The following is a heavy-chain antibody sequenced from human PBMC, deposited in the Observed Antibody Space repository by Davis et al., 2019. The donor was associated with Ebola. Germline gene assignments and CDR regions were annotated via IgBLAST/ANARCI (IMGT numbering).Heavy chain of an antibody. CDR2: ISGSGGST. D-gene: IGHD3-16*01. Sequence: GESLKISCAASGFTFSSYSMNWVRQAPGKGLEWVSAISGSGGSTYYADSVKGRFTISRDNSKNTLYLQMNSLRAEDTAVYYCAKDPKDIIWGWASDYWGQGTLVTVSS. CDR1: GFTFSSYS. V-gene: IGHV3-23*01. CDR3: AKDPKDIIWGWASDY. J-gene: IGHJ4*02.